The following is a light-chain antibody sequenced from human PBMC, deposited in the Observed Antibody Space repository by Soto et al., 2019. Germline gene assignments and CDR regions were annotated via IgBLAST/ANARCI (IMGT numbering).Light chain of an antibody. V-gene: IGKV3-20*01. Sequence: NVLTQSPGTLSLSPGERATLSCRARQTVTSSHLAWYQQKPGQAPRLLIYGASSRATGIPDRFGGSGSGTDFTLTISRLEPEDSAIYYCHQYGSSPWTFGQGTTVEI. J-gene: IGKJ1*01. CDR2: GAS. CDR1: QTVTSSH. CDR3: HQYGSSPWT.